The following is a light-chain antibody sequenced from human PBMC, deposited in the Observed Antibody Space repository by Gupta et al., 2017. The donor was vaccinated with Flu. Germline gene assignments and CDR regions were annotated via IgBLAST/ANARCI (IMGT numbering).Light chain of an antibody. J-gene: IGLJ2*01. Sequence: NVGSNSMSWYHHIPGTAPKLLFYGNNERPAGVPERFSDSRSGTTASLAISRVQTEDEGVYYCAAWDDGVGVRLFGGGTRLAVL. CDR2: GNN. CDR1: NVGSNS. V-gene: IGLV1-44*01. CDR3: AAWDDGVGVRL.